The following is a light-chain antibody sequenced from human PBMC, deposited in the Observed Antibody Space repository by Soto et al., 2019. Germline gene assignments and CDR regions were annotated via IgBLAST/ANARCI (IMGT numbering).Light chain of an antibody. Sequence: IQMTESPSTLSGSAGDRVTITCRASQTISSYLAWYQQKPGKAPNLLIYAASTLQSGVPSRFSGSGSGTDFTLTITCLQSEDFATYYCQQYYSYPRTFGQGTKVDIK. V-gene: IGKV1-8*01. CDR1: QTISSY. CDR2: AAS. CDR3: QQYYSYPRT. J-gene: IGKJ1*01.